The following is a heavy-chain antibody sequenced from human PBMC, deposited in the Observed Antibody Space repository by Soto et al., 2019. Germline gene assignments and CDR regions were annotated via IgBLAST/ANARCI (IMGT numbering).Heavy chain of an antibody. Sequence: GGSLRLSCVASGFSFSNYNMNWVRQAPGKGLEWVSYITDSSDTVHYADSVRGRITISRDNAESSLYLQLNSLRDEETAVYFCARDFGHGYYLDYWGRGTLVTVSS. CDR2: ITDSSDTV. V-gene: IGHV3-48*02. CDR1: GFSFSNYN. CDR3: ARDFGHGYYLDY. D-gene: IGHD2-2*03. J-gene: IGHJ4*02.